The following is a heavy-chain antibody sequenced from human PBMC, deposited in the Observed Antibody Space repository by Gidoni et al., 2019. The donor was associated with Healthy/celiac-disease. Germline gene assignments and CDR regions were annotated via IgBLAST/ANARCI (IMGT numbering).Heavy chain of an antibody. D-gene: IGHD3-9*01. CDR2: ISSSSSYI. Sequence: EVQLVESGGGLVKPGGSLRLSCAASGFTFSSYSMHWVRQAPGKGLEWVSSISSSSSYIYYADSVKGRFTISRDNAKNSLYLQMNSLRAEDTAVYYCARDLDILTGYFDQDGYGMDVWGQGTTVTVSS. V-gene: IGHV3-21*01. CDR1: GFTFSSYS. J-gene: IGHJ6*02. CDR3: ARDLDILTGYFDQDGYGMDV.